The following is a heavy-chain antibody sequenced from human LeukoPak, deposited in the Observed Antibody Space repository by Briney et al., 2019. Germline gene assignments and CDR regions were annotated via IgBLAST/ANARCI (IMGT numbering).Heavy chain of an antibody. Sequence: RGESLKIFCRGSGYSFTSYWIGWARQMPGKGLGWRGIIYSGDSDTRYSPSFQGQVTISADKSISTAYLRWSSLNASDTAMYYCARHSTLYYYDSSGSFDYWGQGTLVTVSS. V-gene: IGHV5-51*01. D-gene: IGHD3-22*01. CDR2: IYSGDSDT. CDR3: ARHSTLYYYDSSGSFDY. J-gene: IGHJ4*02. CDR1: GYSFTSYW.